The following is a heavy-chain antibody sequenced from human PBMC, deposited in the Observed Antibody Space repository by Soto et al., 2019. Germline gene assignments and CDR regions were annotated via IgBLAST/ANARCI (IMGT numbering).Heavy chain of an antibody. J-gene: IGHJ4*03. Sequence: QVRLVQPGAEVKKAGASVKVSCKTSGYIFTGYFIHWVRQTPGQGLQWMGRITPNSGDTNYGQTFQGRFTFPTDTSTSTAYMELSGLRSDVTALYYCVRWGYGSNSLEFWGQGPLVTVS. CDR3: VRWGYGSNSLEF. V-gene: IGHV1-2*06. D-gene: IGHD4-17*01. CDR2: ITPNSGDT. CDR1: GYIFTGYF.